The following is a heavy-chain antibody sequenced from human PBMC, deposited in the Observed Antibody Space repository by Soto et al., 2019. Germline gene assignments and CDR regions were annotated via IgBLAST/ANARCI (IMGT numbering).Heavy chain of an antibody. CDR3: VSQRTTVPTQAYFDY. CDR2: VYYRGRS. J-gene: IGHJ4*02. D-gene: IGHD4-17*01. Sequence: SETLSLTCTVSGGSVTNSSYYWGWIRQSPGKGLEWIGSVYYRGRSYSKSSVKSRVTISVDTSKNRFSLSLNSVTSSDTAVYLCVSQRTTVPTQAYFDYWGPGALVTVSS. V-gene: IGHV4-39*01. CDR1: GGSVTNSSYY.